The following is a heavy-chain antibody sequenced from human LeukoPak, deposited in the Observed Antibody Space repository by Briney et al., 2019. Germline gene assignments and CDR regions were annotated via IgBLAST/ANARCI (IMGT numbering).Heavy chain of an antibody. Sequence: GGSLRLSGAASGFTFRDYYMSWFRQAPGWGLEGFSYITNSWNSVYYADSVKGRFTISRDNAKNSLYLQMNSLRVEDTAVYYCARDRGIVGTTGYYYMDVWGKGTTVTVSS. J-gene: IGHJ6*03. CDR2: ITNSWNSV. CDR1: GFTFRDYY. CDR3: ARDRGIVGTTGYYYMDV. D-gene: IGHD1-26*01. V-gene: IGHV3-11*04.